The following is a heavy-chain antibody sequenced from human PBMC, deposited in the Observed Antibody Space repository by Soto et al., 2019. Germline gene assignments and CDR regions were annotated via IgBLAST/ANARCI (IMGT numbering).Heavy chain of an antibody. J-gene: IGHJ5*02. CDR2: IYYSGRT. Sequence: PSETLSLTCAVPGGSISSGGYYWSWIRQHPGKGLEWIGYIYYSGRTYYNPSLKSRVTISVDTSKNQFSLKLSSVTAADTAVYYCARVFSDSSSFFDPWGQGTLVTVSS. V-gene: IGHV4-31*11. D-gene: IGHD6-13*01. CDR1: GGSISSGGYY. CDR3: ARVFSDSSSFFDP.